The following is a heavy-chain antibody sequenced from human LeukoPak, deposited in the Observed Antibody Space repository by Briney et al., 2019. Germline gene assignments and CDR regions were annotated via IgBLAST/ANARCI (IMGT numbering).Heavy chain of an antibody. CDR3: ARVSYDSSGYYYYYFDY. CDR2: TYYSGST. D-gene: IGHD3-22*01. V-gene: IGHV4-59*01. Sequence: RPSETLSLTCSVSGGSITSYYWSWLRQPPGKGLEWIGYTYYSGSTSYNPSLKSRVTISLDTSKNQFSLELTSVTAADTAVYYCARVSYDSSGYYYYYFDYWGQGTLVIVSS. J-gene: IGHJ4*02. CDR1: GGSITSYY.